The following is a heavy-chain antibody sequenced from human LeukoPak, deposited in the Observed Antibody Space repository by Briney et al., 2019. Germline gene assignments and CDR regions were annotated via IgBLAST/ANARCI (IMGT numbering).Heavy chain of an antibody. D-gene: IGHD2-2*01. J-gene: IGHJ4*02. CDR1: GYTFTSYA. CDR3: ARDHGYCSSTSCSSVFDY. CDR2: INAGNGNT. Sequence: ASVKVSCKASGYTFTSYAMHWVRQAPGQRLEWMGWINAGNGNTKYSQKFQGRVTITRDTSASTAYMELSSLRSEDTAVYYCARDHGYCSSTSCSSVFDYWGQGTLVTVSS. V-gene: IGHV1-3*01.